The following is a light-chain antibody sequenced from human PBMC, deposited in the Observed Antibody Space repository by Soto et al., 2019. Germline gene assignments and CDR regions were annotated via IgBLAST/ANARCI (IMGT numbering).Light chain of an antibody. CDR1: QSFSSAY. Sequence: DIVLTQSPGTLSLSPGETATLSCRASQSFSSAYLAWYQQRPGQAPRLLIYDASNRATGIPDRFSGSGSGTDFTLIISRLEPEDFAVYCCQLYGSPWTFGQGTKVEIK. CDR2: DAS. J-gene: IGKJ1*01. CDR3: QLYGSPWT. V-gene: IGKV3-20*01.